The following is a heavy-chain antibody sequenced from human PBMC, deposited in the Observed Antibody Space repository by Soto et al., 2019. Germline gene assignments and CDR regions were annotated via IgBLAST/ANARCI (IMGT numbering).Heavy chain of an antibody. J-gene: IGHJ4*02. CDR2: MNQDGSEK. CDR3: ARGIGEVGCF. CDR1: GFTFSSYW. V-gene: IGHV3-7*01. D-gene: IGHD3-3*01. Sequence: EVQLVESGGGLVQPGGSLRLSCAASGFTFSSYWMHWVRQAPGKGLEWLANMNQDGSEKYHVDSVKGRFTISRDNAKSLGFLQMNNLRADDTAVYYCARGIGEVGCFWGQGTLVTVSS.